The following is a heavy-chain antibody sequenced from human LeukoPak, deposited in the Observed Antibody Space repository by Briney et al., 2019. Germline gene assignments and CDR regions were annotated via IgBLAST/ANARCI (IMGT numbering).Heavy chain of an antibody. D-gene: IGHD6-13*01. J-gene: IGHJ4*02. CDR1: GGSISNYY. Sequence: ETLSLTCTVSGGSISNYYWSWIRQPPGKGLECLGYIFYSGSTDYNPSLSSRVTISLYTPKNQFSLRLSSVTAADTAVYYCASKGVQRSYYFDYWGQGTLVTVSS. CDR3: ASKGVQRSYYFDY. CDR2: IFYSGST. V-gene: IGHV4-59*01.